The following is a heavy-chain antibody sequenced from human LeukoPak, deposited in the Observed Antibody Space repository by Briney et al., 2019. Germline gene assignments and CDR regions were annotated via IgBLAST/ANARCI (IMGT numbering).Heavy chain of an antibody. CDR1: GFTFSSYW. V-gene: IGHV3-7*01. CDR3: ARDSRAARPLYYFDY. J-gene: IGHJ4*02. D-gene: IGHD6-6*01. Sequence: GGSLRLSCAASGFTFSSYWMSWVRQAPGKGLEWVANIKQDGSEKYYVDSVKGRFTISRDNAKNSLYLQMNSLRAEDTAVYYCARDSRAARPLYYFDYWGRGTLVTVSS. CDR2: IKQDGSEK.